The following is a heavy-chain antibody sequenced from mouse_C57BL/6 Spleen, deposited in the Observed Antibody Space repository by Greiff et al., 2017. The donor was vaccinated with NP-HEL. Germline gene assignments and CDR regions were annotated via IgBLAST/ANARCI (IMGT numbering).Heavy chain of an antibody. Sequence: DVMLVESGGGLVKPGGSLKLSCAASGFTFSSYAMSWVRQTPEKRLEWVATISDGGSYTSYPDNVQGRFTLTRDNAKHNLYLQMSHLKSEDTAMYYCARDTYYYGSSSYYAMDYWGQGTSVTVSS. J-gene: IGHJ4*01. CDR3: ARDTYYYGSSSYYAMDY. V-gene: IGHV5-4*01. D-gene: IGHD1-1*01. CDR2: ISDGGSYT. CDR1: GFTFSSYA.